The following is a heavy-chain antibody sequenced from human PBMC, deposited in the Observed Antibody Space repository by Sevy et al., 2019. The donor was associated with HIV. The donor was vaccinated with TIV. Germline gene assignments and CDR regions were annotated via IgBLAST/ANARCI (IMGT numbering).Heavy chain of an antibody. V-gene: IGHV5-51*01. CDR3: ATSRSGYFDSSGYYIY. CDR1: GYSFTSHW. Sequence: GESLKISCKGSGYSFTSHWLGWVRHMPGIGLEWMGIIYPNDSDTKYSPSFQGQVTFSADKSISTAYLQWSSLKASDTAMYYCATSRSGYFDSSGYYIYWGQGTLVTVSS. D-gene: IGHD3-22*01. J-gene: IGHJ4*02. CDR2: IYPNDSDT.